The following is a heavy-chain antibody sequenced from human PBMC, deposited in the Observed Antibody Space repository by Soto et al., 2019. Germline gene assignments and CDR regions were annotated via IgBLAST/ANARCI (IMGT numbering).Heavy chain of an antibody. J-gene: IGHJ4*02. CDR2: IYYSGST. Sequence: SETLSLTCAVSGGSISSGGYSWSWIRQPPGKGLEWIGYIYYSGSTKYNPSLKSRVTISVDTSNNQFSLKLSSVTAADTAVYYCARDLGIYFDYWGQGILVTVSS. D-gene: IGHD1-26*01. CDR1: GGSISSGGYS. CDR3: ARDLGIYFDY. V-gene: IGHV4-61*08.